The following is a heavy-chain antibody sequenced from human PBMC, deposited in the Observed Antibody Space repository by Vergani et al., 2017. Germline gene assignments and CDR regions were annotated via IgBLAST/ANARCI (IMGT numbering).Heavy chain of an antibody. CDR1: GGTFSSYA. J-gene: IGHJ4*01. V-gene: IGHV1-69*01. Sequence: QVQLVQSGAEVKKPGSSVKVSCKASGGTFSSYAISWVRQAPGQGLEWMGGIIPIFGTANYAQKFQGRVTITADESTSTAYMELSSLRSEDTAVYYCARERRVVAAMALHYWGHGTLVTVSS. CDR3: ARERRVVAAMALHY. CDR2: IIPIFGTA. D-gene: IGHD2-15*01.